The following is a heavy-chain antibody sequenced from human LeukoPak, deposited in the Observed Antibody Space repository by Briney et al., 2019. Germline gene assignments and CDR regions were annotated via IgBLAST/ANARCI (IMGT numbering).Heavy chain of an antibody. CDR1: GGTFSSYA. D-gene: IGHD3-10*01. V-gene: IGHV1-69*13. J-gene: IGHJ5*02. Sequence: GASVKVSCKASGGTFSSYAISWVRQAPGQGLEWMGGIIPIFGTANYAQKFQGRVTITADESTSTAYMELSSLRSEDTAVYYCARDCRGVRSYWFDPWGQGTLVTVSS. CDR2: IIPIFGTA. CDR3: ARDCRGVRSYWFDP.